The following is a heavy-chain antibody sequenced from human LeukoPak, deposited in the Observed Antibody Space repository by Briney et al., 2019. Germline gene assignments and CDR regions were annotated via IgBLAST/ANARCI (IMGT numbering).Heavy chain of an antibody. D-gene: IGHD2-15*01. CDR3: AREFSGGSCLDY. CDR2: INPNSGGT. J-gene: IGHJ4*02. CDR1: GYTFTGYY. Sequence: ASVKVSCKASGYTFTGYYMHWVRQAPGQGLEWMGWINPNSGGTNYAQKFQGWATMTRDTSISTAYMELSRLRSDDTAVYYCAREFSGGSCLDYWGQGTLVTVSS. V-gene: IGHV1-2*04.